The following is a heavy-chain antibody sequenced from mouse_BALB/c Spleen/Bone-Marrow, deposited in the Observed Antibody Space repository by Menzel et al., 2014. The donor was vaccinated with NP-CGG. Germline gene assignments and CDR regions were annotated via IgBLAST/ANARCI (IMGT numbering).Heavy chain of an antibody. D-gene: IGHD4-1*01. J-gene: IGHJ2*01. V-gene: IGHV5-17*02. CDR3: ARGGNWDDFDY. Sequence: EVQGVESGGGLVQPGGSRKLSCAASGFTFSSFGMHCVRQAPEKGLEWVAYISSGSSTIYYADTVKGRFTISRDNPKNTLFLQMTSLRSEDTAMYYCARGGNWDDFDYWGQGTTLTVS. CDR1: GFTFSSFG. CDR2: ISSGSSTI.